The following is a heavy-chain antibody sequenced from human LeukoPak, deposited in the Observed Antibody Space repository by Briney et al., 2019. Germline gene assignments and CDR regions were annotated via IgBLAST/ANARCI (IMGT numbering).Heavy chain of an antibody. Sequence: PSETLSLTCTVSGGPISSSSYYWAWIRQPPGKGLEWIGTIYYTGNTFYNPSLKSRVTISVDSSKNQFSLKLSSVTAADTAVYYRARASFNVVFGNWFDPWGQGTLVTVSS. D-gene: IGHD2-8*01. CDR3: ARASFNVVFGNWFDP. V-gene: IGHV4-39*01. CDR1: GGPISSSSYY. CDR2: IYYTGNT. J-gene: IGHJ5*02.